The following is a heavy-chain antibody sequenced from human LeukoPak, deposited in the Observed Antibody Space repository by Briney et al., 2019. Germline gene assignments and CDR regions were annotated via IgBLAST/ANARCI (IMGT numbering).Heavy chain of an antibody. V-gene: IGHV3-21*01. CDR3: ARVEIYSSLSDY. Sequence: GGSLRLSCAASGFTFRSYSMNWVRQAPGKGLKWVSSISSSSSYIYYADSVKGRFTISRDNAKNSLYLQMNSLRAEDTAVYYCARVEIYSSLSDYWGQGTLVTVSS. D-gene: IGHD6-6*01. CDR1: GFTFRSYS. CDR2: ISSSSSYI. J-gene: IGHJ4*02.